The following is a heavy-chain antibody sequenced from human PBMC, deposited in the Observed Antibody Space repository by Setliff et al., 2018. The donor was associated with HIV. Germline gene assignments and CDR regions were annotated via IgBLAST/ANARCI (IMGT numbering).Heavy chain of an antibody. V-gene: IGHV1-46*01. Sequence: ASVKVSCKASGYTFTSYHLHWLRQAPGQGLEWMGIINANGGGTNYAQKFQGRVTMTRNTSISTAYMELSSLRSEDTAVYYCASGSGYCKNGVCYIGVHRTPDKYYFDSWGQGALVTVSS. D-gene: IGHD2-8*01. CDR3: ASGSGYCKNGVCYIGVHRTPDKYYFDS. CDR1: GYTFTSYH. CDR2: INANGGGT. J-gene: IGHJ4*02.